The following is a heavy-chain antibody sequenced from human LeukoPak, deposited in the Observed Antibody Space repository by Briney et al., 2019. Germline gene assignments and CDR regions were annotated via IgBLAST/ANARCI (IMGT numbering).Heavy chain of an antibody. CDR3: VSSGGSV. D-gene: IGHD2-15*01. CDR1: GFTFSSYW. CDR2: ITGNGNST. V-gene: IGHV3-74*01. J-gene: IGHJ4*02. Sequence: GGSLRLSCAASGFTFSSYWMHWVRQAPGKGMVWVSLITGNGNSTIYADSVKGRFTISRDNAKNTLYLQMIRLRPEDTAVYYCVSSGGSVWGQGTLVIVSS.